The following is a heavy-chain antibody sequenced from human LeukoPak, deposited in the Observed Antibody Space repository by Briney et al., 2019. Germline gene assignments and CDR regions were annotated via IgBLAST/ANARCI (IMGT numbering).Heavy chain of an antibody. V-gene: IGHV3-33*06. CDR3: VKSGPDFGDLPSEYYFDF. D-gene: IGHD4-17*01. CDR2: IWYDGSNQ. Sequence: GGSLRLSCAASGFSFSSYAMHWVRQAPGKGLEWVAVIWYDGSNQYYADSVRGRFTISRDNSKNTLHLQLNSLRAEDTAAYYCVKSGPDFGDLPSEYYFDFWGQGTLVTVSS. CDR1: GFSFSSYA. J-gene: IGHJ4*02.